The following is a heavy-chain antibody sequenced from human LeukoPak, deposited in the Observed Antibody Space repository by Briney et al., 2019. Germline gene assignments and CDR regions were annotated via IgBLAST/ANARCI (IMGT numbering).Heavy chain of an antibody. CDR3: AKSTRRAAAGYGDY. D-gene: IGHD6-13*01. Sequence: GGSLRLSCAASGFTLSSSWMHWVRQAPGKGLEWVSAISGSGGSTYYADSVKGRFTISRDNSKNTLYLQMNSLRAEDTAVYYCAKSTRRAAAGYGDYWGQGTLVTVSS. CDR2: ISGSGGST. CDR1: GFTLSSSW. V-gene: IGHV3-23*01. J-gene: IGHJ4*02.